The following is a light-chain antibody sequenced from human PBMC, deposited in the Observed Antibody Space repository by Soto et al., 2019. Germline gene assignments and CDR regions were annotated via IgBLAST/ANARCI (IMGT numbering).Light chain of an antibody. CDR3: QQANSFPIT. Sequence: DIQMPQSPPSVSASVGDIGTITCRASQDVGKWLAWYQQKPGKAPTLLIHGASSLQSGVPPRYSGSGYGTDFTLTISSLQPEDFATYYCQQANSFPITFGQGTRLEIK. CDR1: QDVGKW. V-gene: IGKV1-12*01. CDR2: GAS. J-gene: IGKJ5*01.